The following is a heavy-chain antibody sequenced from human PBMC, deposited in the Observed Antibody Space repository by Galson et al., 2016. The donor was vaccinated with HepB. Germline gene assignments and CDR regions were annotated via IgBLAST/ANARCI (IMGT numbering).Heavy chain of an antibody. Sequence: PALVKPTQTLTLTCTFSGFSLSTSGVGVGWIRQPPGKALEWLALIYWSDDQRYSPSLKSRLTITKDTSKNQVVLTMTNMDPVDTATYFCAHTPRVYLEYYFDYWGQGTLVTVSS. D-gene: IGHD3-16*02. J-gene: IGHJ4*02. CDR1: GFSLSTSGVG. CDR2: IYWSDDQ. V-gene: IGHV2-5*01. CDR3: AHTPRVYLEYYFDY.